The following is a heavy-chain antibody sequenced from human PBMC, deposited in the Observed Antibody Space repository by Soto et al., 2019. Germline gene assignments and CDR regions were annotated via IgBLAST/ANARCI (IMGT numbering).Heavy chain of an antibody. Sequence: ASVKVSCKASGCTFTSYGISWVRQAPGQGLEWMGWISAYNGNTNYAQKLQGRVTMTTDTSTSTAYMELRSLRSDDTAVYYCAREVVVITPYYGMDVWGQGTTVTVSS. CDR1: GCTFTSYG. V-gene: IGHV1-18*04. D-gene: IGHD3-22*01. CDR2: ISAYNGNT. J-gene: IGHJ6*02. CDR3: AREVVVITPYYGMDV.